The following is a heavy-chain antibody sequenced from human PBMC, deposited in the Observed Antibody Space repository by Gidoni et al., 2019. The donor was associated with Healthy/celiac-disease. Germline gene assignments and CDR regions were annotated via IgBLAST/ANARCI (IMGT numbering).Heavy chain of an antibody. Sequence: EVQLVASGGGVVRPGWSLRLSCAASRFPFHVYGMTWVRQAPGKGLEWVSGISWSGGSTSYADTVKGRFTISRDNAKNSLYLQMNSLRAEDTALYYCARGISITGTTGGYYFDYWGQGTLVTVSS. J-gene: IGHJ4*02. CDR2: ISWSGGST. V-gene: IGHV3-20*04. CDR3: ARGISITGTTGGYYFDY. D-gene: IGHD1-7*01. CDR1: RFPFHVYG.